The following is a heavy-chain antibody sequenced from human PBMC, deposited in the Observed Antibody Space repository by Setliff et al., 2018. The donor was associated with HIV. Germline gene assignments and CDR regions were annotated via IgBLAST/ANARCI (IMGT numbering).Heavy chain of an antibody. CDR2: LQHDEGNK. D-gene: IGHD4-17*01. CDR1: GFSLTSYG. Sequence: PGGSLRLSCAASGFSLTSYGMHWVRQTPDKGLEWVAFLQHDEGNKYYADSVKGRFTISRDTSKNTVYLQMNSLRAEDTAIYYCAKDWDYGDYWTDYWGQGTLVTVPS. CDR3: AKDWDYGDYWTDY. J-gene: IGHJ4*02. V-gene: IGHV3-30*02.